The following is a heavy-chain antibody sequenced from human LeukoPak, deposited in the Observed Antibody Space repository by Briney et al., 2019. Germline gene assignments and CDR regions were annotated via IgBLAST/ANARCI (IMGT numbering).Heavy chain of an antibody. V-gene: IGHV3-20*04. CDR2: INWNGGST. D-gene: IGHD6-19*01. CDR1: GFTFDDYG. CDR3: ARVERVAGRDYYYYYMDV. J-gene: IGHJ6*03. Sequence: GGSLRLSCAASGFTFDDYGMSWVRQAPGKGLEWDSGINWNGGSTVYADSVKGRFTISRDNAKNSLYLQMNSLRAEDTALYYCARVERVAGRDYYYYYMDVWGKGTTVTVSS.